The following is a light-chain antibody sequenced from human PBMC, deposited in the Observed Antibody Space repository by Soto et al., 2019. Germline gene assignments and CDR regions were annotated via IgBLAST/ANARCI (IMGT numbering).Light chain of an antibody. J-gene: IGKJ1*01. CDR3: QQSST. Sequence: DIQMTQSPSSLSACVGDRVTITCRASQSISSYLNWYQQKPGKAPKLLIYAASSLQSGVPSRFSGSGSGTDFTLTISSLQREDFATYYCQQSSTFGQGTKVEIK. V-gene: IGKV1-39*01. CDR1: QSISSY. CDR2: AAS.